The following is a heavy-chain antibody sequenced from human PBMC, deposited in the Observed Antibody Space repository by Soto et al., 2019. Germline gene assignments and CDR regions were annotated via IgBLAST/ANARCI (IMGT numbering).Heavy chain of an antibody. CDR3: AKALRHFFWLAPIDY. V-gene: IGHV3-23*01. D-gene: IGHD3-9*01. CDR2: ISGSGGST. CDR1: GFTFSSYA. Sequence: EVQLLESGGGLVQPGGSLRLSCAASGFTFSSYAMSWVRQAPGKGLEWVSAISGSGGSTYYADSVKGRFTISRDNSKNTLYLQMNSLRAEDTAVYYWAKALRHFFWLAPIDYWGQGTLVTVSS. J-gene: IGHJ4*02.